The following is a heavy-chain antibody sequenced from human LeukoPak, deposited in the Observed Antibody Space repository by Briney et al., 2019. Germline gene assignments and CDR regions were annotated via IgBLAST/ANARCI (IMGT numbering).Heavy chain of an antibody. D-gene: IGHD3-22*01. V-gene: IGHV3-48*04. Sequence: TGGSLRLSCAASGFTFSSYWMSWVRQAPGKGLEWVSYISFSGSTIYYADSVKGRFTISRDNAKNSLYVQMNSLRAEDTAVYYCARGGYYDSSGYYYVGYFHHWGQGTLVTVSS. J-gene: IGHJ1*01. CDR2: ISFSGSTI. CDR1: GFTFSSYW. CDR3: ARGGYYDSSGYYYVGYFHH.